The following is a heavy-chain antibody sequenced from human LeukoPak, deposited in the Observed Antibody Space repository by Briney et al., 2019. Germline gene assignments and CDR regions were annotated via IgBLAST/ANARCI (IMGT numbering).Heavy chain of an antibody. V-gene: IGHV3-15*01. CDR2: IKSKTDGGTT. J-gene: IGHJ6*03. D-gene: IGHD3-10*01. CDR3: TTDLGSGSYQRQYYYYYYMDV. CDR1: GFTFSNAW. Sequence: GGSLRLSCAASGFTFSNAWMSWVRQAPGKGLEWVGCIKSKTDGGTTDYAAPVKGRFTISRDDSKNTLYLQMNSLKTEDTAVYYCTTDLGSGSYQRQYYYYYYMDVWGKGTTVTVSS.